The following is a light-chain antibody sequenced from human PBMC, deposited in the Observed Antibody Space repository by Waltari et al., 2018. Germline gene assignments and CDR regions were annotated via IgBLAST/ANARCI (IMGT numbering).Light chain of an antibody. J-gene: IGLJ2*01. CDR1: NNALCYYNF. V-gene: IGLV2-14*01. CDR3: ASYTSTNTVV. Sequence: QSALTQPASVSGSPGPSLTISCTGTNNALCYYNFVSWYQRHPGKAPKLIIFDVTRWSSGVSHRFSGSKSGNTASLTISGLQPEDEADYFCASYTSTNTVVFGGGTRVTVL. CDR2: DVT.